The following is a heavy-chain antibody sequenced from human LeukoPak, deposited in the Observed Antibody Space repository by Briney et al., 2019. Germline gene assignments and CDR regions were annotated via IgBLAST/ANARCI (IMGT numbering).Heavy chain of an antibody. Sequence: ASVKVSCKASGGTFSSYAISWVRQAPGQGLEWMGGIIPIFGTANYAQKFQGRVTITADESTSTAYMELSSLRSEDTAVYYCAIRGSVAASYYYYYYMDVWGKGTTVTISS. CDR3: AIRGSVAASYYYYYYMDV. D-gene: IGHD2-15*01. CDR1: GGTFSSYA. CDR2: IIPIFGTA. J-gene: IGHJ6*03. V-gene: IGHV1-69*13.